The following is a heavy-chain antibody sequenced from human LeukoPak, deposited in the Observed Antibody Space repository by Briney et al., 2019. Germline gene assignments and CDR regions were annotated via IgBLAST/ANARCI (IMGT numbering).Heavy chain of an antibody. CDR1: GGSISSYY. V-gene: IGHV4-59*01. J-gene: IGHJ6*03. D-gene: IGHD6-13*01. Sequence: KTSETLSLTCTVSGGSISSYYWSWIRQPPGKGLEWIGYIYYSGSTNYNPSLKSRVTISVDTSKDQFSLKLSSVTAADTAVYYCARENGYTDYYYYMDVWGKGITVTVSS. CDR2: IYYSGST. CDR3: ARENGYTDYYYYMDV.